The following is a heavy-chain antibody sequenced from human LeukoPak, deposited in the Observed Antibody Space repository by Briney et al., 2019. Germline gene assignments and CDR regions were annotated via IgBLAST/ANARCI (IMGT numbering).Heavy chain of an antibody. CDR1: GGSISSYY. CDR2: IYYTGST. Sequence: SETLSLTCAVSGGSISSYYWGWIRQPPGMGLEWIGSIYYTGSTHYNPSLKSRVTISVDTSRNQFSLKLNSVTAADTAVYYCARRDYYYDSTGYYIDYWGQGTLVTVSS. J-gene: IGHJ4*02. CDR3: ARRDYYYDSTGYYIDY. D-gene: IGHD3-22*01. V-gene: IGHV4-39*01.